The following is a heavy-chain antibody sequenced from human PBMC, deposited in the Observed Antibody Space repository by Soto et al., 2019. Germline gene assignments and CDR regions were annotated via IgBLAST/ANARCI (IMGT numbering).Heavy chain of an antibody. D-gene: IGHD2-21*02. V-gene: IGHV4-30-4*01. Sequence: SETLSLTCTVSGGSISSGDYYWSWIRQPPGKGLEWIGYIYYSGSTYYNPSLKSRVTISVDTSKNQFSLKLSSVTAADTAVYYCARVNCGGDCYSFLYYYYGMDVWGQGTTVTVSS. J-gene: IGHJ6*02. CDR2: IYYSGST. CDR1: GGSISSGDYY. CDR3: ARVNCGGDCYSFLYYYYGMDV.